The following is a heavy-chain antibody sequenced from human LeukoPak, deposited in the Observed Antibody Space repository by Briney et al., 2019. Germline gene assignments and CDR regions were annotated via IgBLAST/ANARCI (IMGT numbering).Heavy chain of an antibody. CDR2: TNPNSGGT. CDR1: GNILTGYY. Sequence: GASVKVSCKASGNILTGYYIHWVRQAPGQGLEWMGWTNPNSGGTNYAQKFQGRVTMTRDTSISTAYMELSRLRSDDTAFYYCARDGTMSTRAPGGVPDYWGQGTLVTVSS. V-gene: IGHV1-2*02. J-gene: IGHJ4*02. D-gene: IGHD3-10*02. CDR3: ARDGTMSTRAPGGVPDY.